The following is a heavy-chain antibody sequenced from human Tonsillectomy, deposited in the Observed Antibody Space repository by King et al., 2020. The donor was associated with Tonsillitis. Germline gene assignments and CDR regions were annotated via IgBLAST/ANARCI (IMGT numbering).Heavy chain of an antibody. CDR2: ISGSGGST. D-gene: IGHD3-9*01. CDR3: AKTPLRYFDWSAGGYFDY. Sequence: VQLVESGGGLVEPGGSLRLSCAASGFTFSSYAMSWVRQAPGKGLEWVSAISGSGGSTYYADSVKGRFTISRDNSKNTLYLQMNSLRAEDTAVYYCAKTPLRYFDWSAGGYFDYWGQGTLVTVSS. V-gene: IGHV3-23*04. CDR1: GFTFSSYA. J-gene: IGHJ4*02.